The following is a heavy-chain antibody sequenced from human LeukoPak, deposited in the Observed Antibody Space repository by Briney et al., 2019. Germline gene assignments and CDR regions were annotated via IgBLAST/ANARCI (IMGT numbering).Heavy chain of an antibody. V-gene: IGHV3-23*01. Sequence: GGSLRLSCAASAFTFIDHGMHWVRQAPGKGLEWVSTISGSGGTTYYADSVQGRFIISRDNSRNALFVQMNSLRAEDTAIYYCAKGPSYGSGSYYTPQYYFDYWGQGTLVTVSS. CDR3: AKGPSYGSGSYYTPQYYFDY. J-gene: IGHJ4*02. CDR1: AFTFIDHG. D-gene: IGHD3-10*01. CDR2: ISGSGGTT.